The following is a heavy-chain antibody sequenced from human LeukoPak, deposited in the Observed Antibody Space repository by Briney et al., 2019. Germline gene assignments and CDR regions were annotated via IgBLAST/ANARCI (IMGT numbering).Heavy chain of an antibody. Sequence: SETLSLTCTVSSGSISSSSYYWGWIRQPPGKGLQWIGTIYYNGATQYNPSLKSRVTISVDTYKNQFSLKLTSVTAADTAVYYCARGGARLYSYGYVFGYWGQGTLVTVSS. V-gene: IGHV4-39*07. D-gene: IGHD5-18*01. CDR3: ARGGARLYSYGYVFGY. CDR1: SGSISSSSYY. CDR2: IYYNGAT. J-gene: IGHJ4*02.